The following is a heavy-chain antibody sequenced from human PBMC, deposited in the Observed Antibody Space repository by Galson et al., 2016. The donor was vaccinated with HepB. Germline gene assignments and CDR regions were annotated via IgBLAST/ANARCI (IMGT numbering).Heavy chain of an antibody. V-gene: IGHV2-5*01. CDR1: GFSVRSSGVG. J-gene: IGHJ4*02. Sequence: PALVKPTQTLTLTCTFSGFSVRSSGVGVGWLRQPPGKALEWLALIYWNDDKRYSPSLQSRLTITKDTSENQVVLTMPNMDSVDTATYYCAHIPDIAVVILDYWGQGTLVTVSS. CDR2: IYWNDDK. D-gene: IGHD2-15*01. CDR3: AHIPDIAVVILDY.